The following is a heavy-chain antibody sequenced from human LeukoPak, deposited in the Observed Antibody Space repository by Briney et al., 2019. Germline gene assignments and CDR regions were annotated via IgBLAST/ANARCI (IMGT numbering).Heavy chain of an antibody. CDR3: ASGSVVTALDQ. D-gene: IGHD2-21*02. V-gene: IGHV4-59*01. CDR2: IYYTGNT. Sequence: PSGTLSLTCAVSGGSITTYYWTWIRQPPGQALEWIGYIYYTGNTKYNPSLASRVTMSIDTSKNEFSLKIYSVNAADTAVYFCASGSVVTALDQWGQGTLVAVSS. J-gene: IGHJ4*02. CDR1: GGSITTYY.